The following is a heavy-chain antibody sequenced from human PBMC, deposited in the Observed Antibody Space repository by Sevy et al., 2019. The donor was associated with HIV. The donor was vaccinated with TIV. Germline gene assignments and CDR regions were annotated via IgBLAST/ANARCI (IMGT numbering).Heavy chain of an antibody. CDR2: ISAYNGNT. Sequence: ASVKVSCKASGYTFTSYGISWVRQAPGQGLEWMGWISAYNGNTNYAQKLQGRATMTTDTSTSTAYMELRSLRSDDTAVYYCARGAAYYYDCSGSDDAFAIWGQGTMVTVSS. CDR1: GYTFTSYG. CDR3: ARGAAYYYDCSGSDDAFAI. J-gene: IGHJ3*02. D-gene: IGHD3-22*01. V-gene: IGHV1-18*04.